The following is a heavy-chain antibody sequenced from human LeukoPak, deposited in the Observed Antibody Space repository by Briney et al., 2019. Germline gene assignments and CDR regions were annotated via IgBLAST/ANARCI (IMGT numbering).Heavy chain of an antibody. CDR2: ISSSSSTI. J-gene: IGHJ4*02. Sequence: PGGSLRLSCAASGFTFSTYSMNWVRQAPGKGLEWASYISSSSSTIRYADSVRGRFTISRDNAKNSLFLQMNSLRAEDTAVYYCASEGVATPATIDYWGQGTLVTVSS. CDR3: ASEGVATPATIDY. D-gene: IGHD6-13*01. CDR1: GFTFSTYS. V-gene: IGHV3-48*01.